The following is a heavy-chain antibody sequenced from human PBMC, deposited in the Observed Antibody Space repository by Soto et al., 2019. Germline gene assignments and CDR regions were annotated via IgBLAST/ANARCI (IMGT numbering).Heavy chain of an antibody. J-gene: IGHJ6*02. CDR3: ARGNYGMDV. CDR1: GFIFSDYY. CDR2: ISSRGDDI. V-gene: IGHV3-11*01. Sequence: QVQVVESGGGLVKPGGSLRLSCAASGFIFSDYYMTWIRQAPGKGLECVSYISSRGDDIDYTESVKGLFTISRDNASNSLFLQINSLSAEDTAVYYCARGNYGMDVWGQGPTVTPSS.